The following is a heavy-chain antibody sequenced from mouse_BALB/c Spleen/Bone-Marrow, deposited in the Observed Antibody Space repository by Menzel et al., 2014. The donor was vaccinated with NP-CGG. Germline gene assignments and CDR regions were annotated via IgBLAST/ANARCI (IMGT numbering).Heavy chain of an antibody. CDR1: GLTFRRYD. CDR3: TRRTATDYHALEY. V-gene: IGHV5-6*01. J-gene: IGHJ4*01. CDR2: ISSGGIYH. Sequence: VLTVGCAGDLVKPGGSLKLSCPASGLTFRRYDMHWLRQTPDTRLWWDATISSGGIYHYYPDSVKGRFTITRDNANNTLYLQMSSLKTKHTAMYYCTRRTATDYHALEYSGQETSGPIPS.